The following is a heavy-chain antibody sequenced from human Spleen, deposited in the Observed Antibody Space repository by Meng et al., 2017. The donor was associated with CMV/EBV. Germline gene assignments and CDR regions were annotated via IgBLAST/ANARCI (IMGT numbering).Heavy chain of an antibody. D-gene: IGHD3-3*01. Sequence: GGSLRLSCAASGFTFSSYAMHWVRQAPGKGLEWVAVISYDGSNKYYADSVKGRFTISRDNSKNTLYLQMNSLRAEDTAVYYCARAVLRFLEGGSAFDIWGQGTMVTVSS. CDR3: ARAVLRFLEGGSAFDI. V-gene: IGHV3-30*04. CDR2: ISYDGSNK. CDR1: GFTFSSYA. J-gene: IGHJ3*02.